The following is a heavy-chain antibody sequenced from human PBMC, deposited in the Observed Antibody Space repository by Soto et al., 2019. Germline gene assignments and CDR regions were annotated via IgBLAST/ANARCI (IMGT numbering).Heavy chain of an antibody. CDR2: INSDGSST. Sequence: EVQLVASGGCVVQPGGSLRVSCAASGFTFSRYWMHWVRQAPGKGLVWVSHINSDGSSTNYADSVKGRFTISRDNANNTLYLQVNSLRAEDTAVYYCARYLPAAEDYWGQGTLVTVSS. CDR1: GFTFSRYW. CDR3: ARYLPAAEDY. V-gene: IGHV3-74*01. D-gene: IGHD6-25*01. J-gene: IGHJ4*02.